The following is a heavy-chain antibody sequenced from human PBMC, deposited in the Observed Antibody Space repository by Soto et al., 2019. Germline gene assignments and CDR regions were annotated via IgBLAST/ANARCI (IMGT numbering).Heavy chain of an antibody. Sequence: QVQLVQSGAEVKKPGSSVKVSCKASGGPSNNFAISWVRQAPGQGLEWMGGILPIFGTANYAEKFQGRVKVTADESTRTAYMDLSSLRSEDTAVYYCAKFQGSGTYYDDDFCGQGTLVTVSS. J-gene: IGHJ4*02. CDR3: AKFQGSGTYYDDDF. CDR1: GGPSNNFA. V-gene: IGHV1-69*01. CDR2: ILPIFGTA. D-gene: IGHD3-10*01.